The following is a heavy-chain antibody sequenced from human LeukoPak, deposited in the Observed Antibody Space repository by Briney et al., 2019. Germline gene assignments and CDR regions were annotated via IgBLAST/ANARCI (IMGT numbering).Heavy chain of an antibody. V-gene: IGHV3-21*01. J-gene: IGHJ3*02. Sequence: GGSLRLSCAASGFTVSSNYMSWVRQAPGKGLEWVSSISSSSSYIYYADSVKGRFTISRDNAKNSLYLQMNSLRAEDTAVYYCARPTYCSSTSCYFPDAFDIWGQGTMVTVSS. CDR3: ARPTYCSSTSCYFPDAFDI. D-gene: IGHD2-2*01. CDR1: GFTVSSNY. CDR2: ISSSSSYI.